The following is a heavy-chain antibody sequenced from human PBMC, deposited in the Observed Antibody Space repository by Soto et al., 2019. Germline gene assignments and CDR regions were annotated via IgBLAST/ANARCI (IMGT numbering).Heavy chain of an antibody. V-gene: IGHV3-33*01. Sequence: PGGSLGLSCAASGFTFSSYGMHWVRQAPGKGLEWVAVIWYDGSNKYYADSVKGRFTISRDNSKNTLYLQMNSLRAEDTAVYYCARDSYGYEFDYWGQGTLVTVSS. D-gene: IGHD5-18*01. CDR2: IWYDGSNK. J-gene: IGHJ4*02. CDR3: ARDSYGYEFDY. CDR1: GFTFSSYG.